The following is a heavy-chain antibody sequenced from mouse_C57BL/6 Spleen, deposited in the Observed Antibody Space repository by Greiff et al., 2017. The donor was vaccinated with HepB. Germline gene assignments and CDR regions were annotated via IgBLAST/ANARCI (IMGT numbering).Heavy chain of an antibody. CDR2: IYPRSGNT. CDR1: GYTFTRYG. D-gene: IGHD1-1*01. CDR3: ASPPATVVATKGAMDY. J-gene: IGHJ4*01. V-gene: IGHV1-81*01. Sequence: VQLQQSGAELARPGASVKLSCKASGYTFTRYGISWVKQRTGQGLEWIGEIYPRSGNTYYNEKFKGKATLTADKSSSTAYMELRSLTSEDSAVYFCASPPATVVATKGAMDYWGQGTSVTVSS.